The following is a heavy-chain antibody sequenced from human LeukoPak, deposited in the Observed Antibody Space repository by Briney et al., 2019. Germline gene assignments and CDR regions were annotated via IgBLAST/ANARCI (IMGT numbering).Heavy chain of an antibody. CDR2: IYSGGST. D-gene: IGHD6-6*01. J-gene: IGHJ3*02. Sequence: GGSLRLSCAASGFTFSSYSMNWVRQAPGKGLEWVSVIYSGGSTYYADSVKGRFTISRDNSKNTLYLQMNSLRAEDTAVYYCARSRAARGAFDIWGQGTMVTVSS. V-gene: IGHV3-53*01. CDR1: GFTFSSYS. CDR3: ARSRAARGAFDI.